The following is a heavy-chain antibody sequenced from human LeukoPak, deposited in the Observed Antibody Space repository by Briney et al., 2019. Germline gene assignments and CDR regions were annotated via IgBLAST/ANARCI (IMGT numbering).Heavy chain of an antibody. CDR1: GFSFSNAW. J-gene: IGHJ4*02. D-gene: IGHD3-10*01. CDR3: TTVTLRPVGL. CDR2: IKSKTDGGTI. V-gene: IGHV3-15*05. Sequence: GGSLRLSCAASGFSFSNAWMSWVRQAPGKGLEWVGRIKSKTDGGTIDYAAPVKGRFTISRDDSKNMLFLQVNSLKIEDTAVYYCTTVTLRPVGLWGQGTLVTVSS.